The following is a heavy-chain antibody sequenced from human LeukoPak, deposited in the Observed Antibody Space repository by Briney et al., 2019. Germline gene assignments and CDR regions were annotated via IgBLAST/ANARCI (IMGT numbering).Heavy chain of an antibody. Sequence: GGSLRLSCAASGFTFSSYGMHWVRQAPGKGLEWVAFIRYDGSNKYYADSVKGRFTISRDNSKNTPYLQMNSLRAEDTAVYYCAKWGPLIVVVPAAKGSGKALDYWGQGTLVTVSS. J-gene: IGHJ4*02. CDR2: IRYDGSNK. D-gene: IGHD2-2*01. CDR3: AKWGPLIVVVPAAKGSGKALDY. V-gene: IGHV3-30*02. CDR1: GFTFSSYG.